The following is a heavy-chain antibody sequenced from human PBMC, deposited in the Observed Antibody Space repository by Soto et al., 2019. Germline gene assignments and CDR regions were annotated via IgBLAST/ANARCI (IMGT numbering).Heavy chain of an antibody. CDR2: IGGRGTSA. J-gene: IGHJ4*02. Sequence: EVQLLESGGGLVQPGGSLRLSCAASGFSFSNYAMSWVRQAPGKGLEWLSGIGGRGTSAYYADSVKGRFAITRDNSENTVLLQLNILSADDTPVYFCAKSRYVDSRGDFYDFWGQRPLCTVSS. CDR1: GFSFSNYA. D-gene: IGHD3-22*01. CDR3: AKSRYVDSRGDFYDF. V-gene: IGHV3-23*01.